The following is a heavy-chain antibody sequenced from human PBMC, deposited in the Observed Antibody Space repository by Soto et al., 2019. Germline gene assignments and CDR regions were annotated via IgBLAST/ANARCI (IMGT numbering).Heavy chain of an antibody. Sequence: QITLKESGPTLVKPTQTLTLTCTFSGFSLSTSGVGVGWIRQPPGKALEWLALICWEDDKRYSPSLKSRLTITKDSTKNQVVLTMPNMDPVDTATSYCAHMGRYYDTLTGYSWTIDYWGQGTLVTVSS. CDR3: AHMGRYYDTLTGYSWTIDY. CDR2: ICWEDDK. J-gene: IGHJ4*02. CDR1: GFSLSTSGVG. D-gene: IGHD3-9*01. V-gene: IGHV2-5*02.